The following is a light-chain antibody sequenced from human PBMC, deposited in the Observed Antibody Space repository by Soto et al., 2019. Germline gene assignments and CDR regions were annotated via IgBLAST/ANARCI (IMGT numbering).Light chain of an antibody. CDR1: QSISYY. J-gene: IGKJ4*01. CDR2: GAS. Sequence: EIQMTQSPSSHSGRVGDRVTITCRASQSISYYLTWFQQKPGKAPKVLIYGASTLQSGVPSRFSGSGSGAEFTLTISNLQPEDSATYYCQQSFSPLLTFGGGPKVDI. CDR3: QQSFSPLLT. V-gene: IGKV1-39*01.